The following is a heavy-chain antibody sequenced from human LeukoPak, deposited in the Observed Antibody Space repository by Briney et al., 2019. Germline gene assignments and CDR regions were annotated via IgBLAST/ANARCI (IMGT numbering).Heavy chain of an antibody. V-gene: IGHV1-24*01. CDR2: FDPEDGET. J-gene: IGHJ6*02. CDR1: GDTLTGLS. D-gene: IGHD3-10*01. CDR3: ATDRGGSGSYYYYGMDV. Sequence: AASVKVSCKVSGDTLTGLSMHWVRQAPGKGLEWMGGFDPEDGETIYAQKFQGRVTMTEDTSTDTAYMELSSLRSEDTAVYYCATDRGGSGSYYYYGMDVWGQGTTVTVSS.